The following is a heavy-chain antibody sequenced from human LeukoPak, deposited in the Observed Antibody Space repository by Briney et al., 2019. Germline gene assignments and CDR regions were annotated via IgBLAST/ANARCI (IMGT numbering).Heavy chain of an antibody. Sequence: GGSLRLSCAASGFTVSSNYMSWVRQAPGKGLEGVSVIYSGGSTYYADSVKGRFTISRDNSKNTLYLQMNSLRAEDTAVYYCARWGSGSYYLSPFDYWGQGALVTVSS. D-gene: IGHD3-10*01. J-gene: IGHJ4*02. CDR2: IYSGGST. V-gene: IGHV3-66*01. CDR1: GFTVSSNY. CDR3: ARWGSGSYYLSPFDY.